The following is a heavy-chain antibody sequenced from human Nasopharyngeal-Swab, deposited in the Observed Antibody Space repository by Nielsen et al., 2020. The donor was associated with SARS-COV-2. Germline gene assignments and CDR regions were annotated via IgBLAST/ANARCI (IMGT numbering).Heavy chain of an antibody. Sequence: WIRHPPGKGLEYLSAVSGDGVTTHYADSLKGRFTISRDNSKNTVYLQLGSLTAEDMAVYFCARGTPGIPDVDYWGQGTRVTVSS. V-gene: IGHV3-64*02. J-gene: IGHJ4*02. D-gene: IGHD2-2*02. CDR2: VSGDGVTT. CDR3: ARGTPGIPDVDY.